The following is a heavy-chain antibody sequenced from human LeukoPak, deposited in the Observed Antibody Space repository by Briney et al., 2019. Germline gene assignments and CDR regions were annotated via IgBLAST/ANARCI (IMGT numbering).Heavy chain of an antibody. V-gene: IGHV1-69*04. Sequence: ASVKVSCKASGGTFSSYAISWVRQAPGQGLEWMGRIIPILGIANYAQKFQGRVTITADKSTSTAYMELSSLRSDDTAVYYCATDTTLDTAMVMCGYWGQGTLVTVSS. CDR2: IIPILGIA. CDR3: ATDTTLDTAMVMCGY. CDR1: GGTFSSYA. D-gene: IGHD5-18*01. J-gene: IGHJ4*02.